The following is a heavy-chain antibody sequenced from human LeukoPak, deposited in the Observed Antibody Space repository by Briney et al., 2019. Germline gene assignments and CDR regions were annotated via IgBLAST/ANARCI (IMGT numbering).Heavy chain of an antibody. J-gene: IGHJ6*02. CDR2: INPSGGST. Sequence: EASVKVSCKASGYTFTSYYMHWVRQAPGQGLEWMGIINPSGGSTSYAQKFQGRVTMTRDTSTSTVYMELSSLRSEDTAVYYCARDIVVVPAAIFGPGYYYYGMDVWGQGTTVTVSS. CDR3: ARDIVVVPAAIFGPGYYYYGMDV. D-gene: IGHD2-2*01. CDR1: GYTFTSYY. V-gene: IGHV1-46*01.